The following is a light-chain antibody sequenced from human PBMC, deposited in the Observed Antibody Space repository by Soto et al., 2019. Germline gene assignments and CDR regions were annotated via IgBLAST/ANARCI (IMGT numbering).Light chain of an antibody. CDR3: QQYNNGPPIT. V-gene: IGKV3-15*01. Sequence: EIVMTQSPATLSVSPGERATLSCRASQSVSSNLAWYQQKPGQAPRLLIYGASTKATSIPARFSGSGSGTEETLTSDSRQCEDCDVSSCQQYNNGPPITFGQGTRLEI. J-gene: IGKJ5*01. CDR1: QSVSSN. CDR2: GAS.